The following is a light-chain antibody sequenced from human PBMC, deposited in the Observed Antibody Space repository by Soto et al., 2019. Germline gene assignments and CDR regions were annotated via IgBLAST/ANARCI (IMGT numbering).Light chain of an antibody. J-gene: IGKJ5*01. CDR2: GAS. CDR3: QQYGKLPIT. Sequence: DIVLPQSPATLSVSPVAIATLSCRASQSISSNLAWYQQKPGQSPRLLIYGASTRATDIPARFSGSGSGTDFTLTISSLEPEDFAVYYCQQYGKLPITFGQGTRLEIK. V-gene: IGKV3-15*01. CDR1: QSISSN.